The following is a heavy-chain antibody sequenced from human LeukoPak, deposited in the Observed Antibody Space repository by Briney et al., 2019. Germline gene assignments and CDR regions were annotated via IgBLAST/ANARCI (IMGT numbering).Heavy chain of an antibody. CDR1: GYTFIGYY. Sequence: ASVKVSCKASGYTFIGYYMHWVRQAPGQGLEWMGWINPNNGGTNYAQKFQGRVTMTRDTSIGTAYMELYRLRSDDTAVYYCATTPEQWLPTFHYRGQGTLVTVSS. J-gene: IGHJ4*02. CDR3: ATTPEQWLPTFHY. V-gene: IGHV1-2*02. D-gene: IGHD6-19*01. CDR2: INPNNGGT.